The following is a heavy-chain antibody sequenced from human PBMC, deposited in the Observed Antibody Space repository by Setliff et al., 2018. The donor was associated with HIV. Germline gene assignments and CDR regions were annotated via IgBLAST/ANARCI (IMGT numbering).Heavy chain of an antibody. CDR2: ISAYNDNT. CDR1: GYTFSNYG. Sequence: ASVTVSCKASGYTFSNYGISWVRQAPGQGLEWMGWISAYNDNTHYAQKLQGRVTMTTDTSTNTAYMELRSLRSDDTVVYYCARELPDSSSWVDYWGQGTLVTSPQ. D-gene: IGHD6-13*01. CDR3: ARELPDSSSWVDY. V-gene: IGHV1-18*01. J-gene: IGHJ4*02.